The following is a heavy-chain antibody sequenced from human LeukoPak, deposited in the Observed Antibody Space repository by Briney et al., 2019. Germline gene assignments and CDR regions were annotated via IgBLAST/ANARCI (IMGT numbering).Heavy chain of an antibody. D-gene: IGHD2-2*01. V-gene: IGHV3-23*01. CDR3: AKDGAGPQSYCSSTSCYVDY. CDR1: GFTFSSYA. Sequence: QSGGSLRLSCAASGFTFSSYAMSWVRQAPGKGLEWVSAISGSGGSTYYADSVKGRFTISRDNSKNTLYLQMNSLRAEDTAVYYCAKDGAGPQSYCSSTSCYVDYWGQGTLVTVSS. J-gene: IGHJ4*02. CDR2: ISGSGGST.